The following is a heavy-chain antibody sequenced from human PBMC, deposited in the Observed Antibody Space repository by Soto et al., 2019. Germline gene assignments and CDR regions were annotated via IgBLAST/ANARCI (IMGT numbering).Heavy chain of an antibody. CDR3: ARLSYRSFNFDY. J-gene: IGHJ4*02. Sequence: PTLVNPTQTLTLTCTFSGFSLSTSGMCVSWLRQPPGKALEWLALIDWDDDKYYGTSLKTRLTISKDTSKNQVVLTVTNMDPVDTATYVCARLSYRSFNFDYWGQGTLVTVSS. D-gene: IGHD3-16*02. CDR2: IDWDDDK. CDR1: GFSLSTSGMC. V-gene: IGHV2-70*01.